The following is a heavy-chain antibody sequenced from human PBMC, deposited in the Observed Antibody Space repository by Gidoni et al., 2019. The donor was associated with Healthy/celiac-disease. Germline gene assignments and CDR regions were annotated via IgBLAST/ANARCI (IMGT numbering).Heavy chain of an antibody. V-gene: IGHV3-21*01. J-gene: IGHJ4*02. CDR3: ARDGIAAAEMYFDY. CDR2: ISSSSSYI. D-gene: IGHD6-13*01. Sequence: EVQLVESGGGLVKPGGSLRLSCAASGFTFSSYSMNWVRQAPGKGLEWVSSISSSSSYIYYADSVKGRFTISRDNAKNSLYLQMNSLRAEDTAVYYCARDGIAAAEMYFDYWGQGTLVTVSS. CDR1: GFTFSSYS.